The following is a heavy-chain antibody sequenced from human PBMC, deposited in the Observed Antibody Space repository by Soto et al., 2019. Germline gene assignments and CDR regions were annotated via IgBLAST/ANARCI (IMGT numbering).Heavy chain of an antibody. CDR2: IYYSGST. Sequence: PSETLSLTCTVSGGSISSGDYYWSWIRQPPGKGLEWIGYIYYSGSTYYNPSLKSRVTISVDTSKNQFSLKLSSVTAADTAVYYCARRSGEASSGYYRFRYYYYGMDVWGQGTTVT. CDR3: ARRSGEASSGYYRFRYYYYGMDV. J-gene: IGHJ6*02. V-gene: IGHV4-30-4*01. CDR1: GGSISSGDYY. D-gene: IGHD3-22*01.